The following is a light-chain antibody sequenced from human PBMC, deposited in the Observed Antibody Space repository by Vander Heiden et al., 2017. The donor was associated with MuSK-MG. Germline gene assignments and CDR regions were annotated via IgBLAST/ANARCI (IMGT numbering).Light chain of an antibody. J-gene: IGKJ1*01. V-gene: IGKV1-5*03. CDR2: QVS. CDR3: NQDNVHST. Sequence: DIQMTQSPSTLSASVGDRVTITCRASENIYGLLAWYQQKPGKAPKLLIYQVSNLQSGVPSRFSGSGSGTDFTLTISSLQPDDFATYYCNQDNVHSTFGQGTKVEIK. CDR1: ENIYGL.